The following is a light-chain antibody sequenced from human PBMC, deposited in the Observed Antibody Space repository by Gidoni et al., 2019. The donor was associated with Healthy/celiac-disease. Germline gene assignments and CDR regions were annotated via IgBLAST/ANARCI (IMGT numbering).Light chain of an antibody. CDR1: QSVSSY. Sequence: IVLTQSPATLSLSPRERATLSCRSSQSVSSYLAWYQQKPGQAPRLLLNDASNRATGIPARFSGSGSGTDFTLTISSLEPEDFAVYYCQQRSNWPPYSFGQGTKLEIK. J-gene: IGKJ2*03. CDR3: QQRSNWPPYS. V-gene: IGKV3-11*01. CDR2: DAS.